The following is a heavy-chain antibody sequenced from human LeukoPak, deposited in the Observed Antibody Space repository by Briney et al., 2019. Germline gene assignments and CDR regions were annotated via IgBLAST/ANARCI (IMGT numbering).Heavy chain of an antibody. J-gene: IGHJ4*02. Sequence: GGSLRLSCAASGFAFSSYWMHWVRQAPGKGLVWVSRIKSDGSSTSYADSVQGRFTISRDNAKNSLYLQMNSLRDEDTAVYYCARGSGGYWGQGTLVTVSS. CDR3: ARGSGGY. V-gene: IGHV3-74*01. CDR1: GFAFSSYW. CDR2: IKSDGSST. D-gene: IGHD1-14*01.